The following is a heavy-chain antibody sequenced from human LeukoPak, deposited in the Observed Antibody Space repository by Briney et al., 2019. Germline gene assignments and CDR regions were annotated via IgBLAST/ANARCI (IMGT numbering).Heavy chain of an antibody. CDR2: IYYRGST. J-gene: IGHJ4*02. Sequence: PSETLSLTCAVSGGTISRYYWSWIRQPPGKGLEWIGYIYYRGSTNYNPSLKSRVTFSVDTSKNQFSLKLNSVTAADTAVYYCARGGDYGDLRYFDYWGQGTLVTVSS. D-gene: IGHD4-17*01. V-gene: IGHV4-59*01. CDR3: ARGGDYGDLRYFDY. CDR1: GGTISRYY.